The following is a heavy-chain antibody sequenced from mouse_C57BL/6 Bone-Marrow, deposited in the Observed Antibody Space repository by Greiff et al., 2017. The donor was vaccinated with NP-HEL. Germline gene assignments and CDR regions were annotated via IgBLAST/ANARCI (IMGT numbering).Heavy chain of an antibody. J-gene: IGHJ4*01. CDR1: GYAFTNYL. Sequence: QVQLKESGAELVRPGTSVKVSCKASGYAFTNYLIEWVKQRPGQGLEWIGVINPGSGGTNYNEKFKGKATLTADKSSSTAYMQLSSLTSEDSAVYFCARGDYDVDYAMDYWGQGTSVTVSS. D-gene: IGHD2-4*01. CDR2: INPGSGGT. CDR3: ARGDYDVDYAMDY. V-gene: IGHV1-54*01.